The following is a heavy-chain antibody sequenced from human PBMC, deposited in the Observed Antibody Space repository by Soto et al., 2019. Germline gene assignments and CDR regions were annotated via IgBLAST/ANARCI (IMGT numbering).Heavy chain of an antibody. CDR2: IYYSGSA. D-gene: IGHD5-12*01. CDR1: GGSISSGGYY. CDR3: ARRSDYEHKFDY. V-gene: IGHV4-31*03. Sequence: PSETLSLTCTVSGGSISSGGYYWSWIRQHPGKGLEWIGYIYYSGSAYYNPSLKSRVTMSVDTSKNQFSLKLSSVTAADTSVYYCARRSDYEHKFDYWGQGTLVTAPQ. J-gene: IGHJ4*02.